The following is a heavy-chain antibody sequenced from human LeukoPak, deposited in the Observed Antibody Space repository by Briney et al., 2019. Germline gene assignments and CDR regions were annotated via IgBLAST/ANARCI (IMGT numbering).Heavy chain of an antibody. CDR1: GGSFSGYY. Sequence: SETLSPTCAVYGGSFSGYYWSWIRQPPGKGLEWIGEINHSGSTNYNPSLKSRVTISVDTSKNQFSLKLSSVTAANTAVYYCARLLPSLLYIAVAGTGRLDYWGQGTLVTVSS. D-gene: IGHD6-19*01. J-gene: IGHJ4*02. V-gene: IGHV4-34*01. CDR2: INHSGST. CDR3: ARLLPSLLYIAVAGTGRLDY.